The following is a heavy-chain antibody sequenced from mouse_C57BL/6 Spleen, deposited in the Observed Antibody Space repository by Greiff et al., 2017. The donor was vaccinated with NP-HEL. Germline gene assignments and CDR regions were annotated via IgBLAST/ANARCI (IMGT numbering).Heavy chain of an antibody. D-gene: IGHD1-1*01. V-gene: IGHV5-9-1*02. CDR1: GFTFSSYA. J-gene: IGHJ2*01. CDR2: ISSGGDYI. Sequence: EVKVVESGEGLVKPGGSLKLSCAASGFTFSSYAMSWVRQTPEKRLEWVAYISSGGDYIYYADTVKGRFTISRDNARNTLYLQMSSLKSEDTAMYYCTREKGIDYGSSYQYYFDYWGQGTTLTVSS. CDR3: TREKGIDYGSSYQYYFDY.